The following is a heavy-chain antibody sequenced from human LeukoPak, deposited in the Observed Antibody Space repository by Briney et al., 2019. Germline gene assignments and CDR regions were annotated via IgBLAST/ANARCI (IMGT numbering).Heavy chain of an antibody. CDR3: ARLGPLVVPAAMRGATYYYYYMDV. CDR2: IYYSGST. CDR1: GGSISSYY. D-gene: IGHD2-2*01. V-gene: IGHV4-59*08. J-gene: IGHJ6*03. Sequence: SETLSLTYTVSGGSISSYYWSWIRQPPGKGLEGIGYIYYSGSTNYNPSLKSRVTISVDTSKNQFSPKLSSVTAADTAVYYCARLGPLVVPAAMRGATYYYYYMDVWGKGTTVTVSS.